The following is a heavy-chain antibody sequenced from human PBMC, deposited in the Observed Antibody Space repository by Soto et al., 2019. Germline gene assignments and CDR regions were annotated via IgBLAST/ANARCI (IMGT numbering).Heavy chain of an antibody. J-gene: IGHJ4*02. CDR2: ISSGTTYF. D-gene: IGHD6-13*01. Sequence: EVQLVESGGGLVKPGGSLTLSCAASGFTFSISIMNWVRQAPGKRLVWVTSISSGTTYFYYADSVKGRFSISRDNAKHSLYLQMNSLRVEDTAVYYCARGDGTGLHSSGWSPRFWGQGTLVTVSS. CDR3: ARGDGTGLHSSGWSPRF. V-gene: IGHV3-21*01. CDR1: GFTFSISI.